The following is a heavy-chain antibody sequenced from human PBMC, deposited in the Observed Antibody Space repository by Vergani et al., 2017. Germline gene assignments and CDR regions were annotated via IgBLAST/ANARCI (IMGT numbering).Heavy chain of an antibody. D-gene: IGHD7-27*01. Sequence: VHLVQSGAEVKTAGEPLRISCKTSGYSFPRFWIGWVRQLPGKVLEWIGYIYPGDADVRYNPSFQDHITISADSSISTAYLQWRSLKSADTAMDYCATVPQNWGFDYWGQGTLVTVSS. V-gene: IGHV5-51*01. CDR3: ATVPQNWGFDY. CDR1: GYSFPRFW. CDR2: IYPGDADV. J-gene: IGHJ4*02.